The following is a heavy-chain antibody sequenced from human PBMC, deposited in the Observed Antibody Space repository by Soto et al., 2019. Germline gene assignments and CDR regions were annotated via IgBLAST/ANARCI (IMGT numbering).Heavy chain of an antibody. CDR2: IIPIFGTA. D-gene: IGHD1-26*01. Sequence: SVKVSCKASGGTFSSYSISWVREAPGQGLEWMGGIIPIFGTANYAQKFQGRVTITADESTSTAYMELSSLRSEDTAVYYCARDQWELLGDAFDIWGQGTMVTVSS. CDR3: ARDQWELLGDAFDI. CDR1: GGTFSSYS. V-gene: IGHV1-69*13. J-gene: IGHJ3*02.